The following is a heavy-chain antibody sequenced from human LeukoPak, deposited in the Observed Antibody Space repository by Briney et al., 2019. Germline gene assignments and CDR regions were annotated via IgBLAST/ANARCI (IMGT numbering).Heavy chain of an antibody. CDR3: ARGVPYDSWSGPHYSDY. J-gene: IGHJ4*02. CDR2: IKQDGSQE. Sequence: PGGSLRHSCAASRFTLSTYWMSWVRQAPGKGLEWVAHIKQDGSQEYYVDSVKGRFTISRDSAKNSLYLQMNSLRAEDTAVYYCARGVPYDSWSGPHYSDYWGQGTLVTVSS. D-gene: IGHD3-3*01. CDR1: RFTLSTYW. V-gene: IGHV3-7*01.